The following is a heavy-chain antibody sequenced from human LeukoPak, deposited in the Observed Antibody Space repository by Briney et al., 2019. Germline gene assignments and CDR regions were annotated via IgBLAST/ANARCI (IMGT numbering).Heavy chain of an antibody. D-gene: IGHD3-3*01. J-gene: IGHJ4*02. CDR1: GGSISSGVYH. V-gene: IGHV4-30-4*08. Sequence: SQTLSLTCSVSGGSISSGVYHWSWIRQPPGKGLEWIGYIYYSGSTYYNPSLKSRVTISVDTSKNQFSLKLSSVTAADTAVYYCARENAEWLIDYWGQGALVTVSS. CDR3: ARENAEWLIDY. CDR2: IYYSGST.